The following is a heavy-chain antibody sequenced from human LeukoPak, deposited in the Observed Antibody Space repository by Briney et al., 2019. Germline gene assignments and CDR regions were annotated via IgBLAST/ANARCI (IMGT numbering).Heavy chain of an antibody. CDR1: GGSISSGSDY. V-gene: IGHV4-61*02. D-gene: IGHD4-17*01. CDR3: ARLYTYGDYDY. CDR2: IYTSGST. Sequence: SQTLSLTCTVSGGSISSGSDYWSWIRQPAGKGLEWIGRIYTSGSTNYNPSVKSRVTISVDKSKNQFSLKLSSVTAADTAVYYCARLYTYGDYDYWGQGTLVTVSS. J-gene: IGHJ4*02.